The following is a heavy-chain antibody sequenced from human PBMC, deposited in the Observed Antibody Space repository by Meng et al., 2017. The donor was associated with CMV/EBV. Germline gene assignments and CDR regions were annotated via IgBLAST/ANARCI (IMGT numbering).Heavy chain of an antibody. D-gene: IGHD2-15*01. CDR3: ARVYCSGGSCYGNWFDP. CDR1: GGSISSGDYS. V-gene: IGHV4-30-4*08. CDR2: IYYSGST. J-gene: IGHJ5*02. Sequence: QGRLQESGPGLVKPSQTLSLTCTVSGGSISSGDYSWSWIRQPPGKGLEWIGYIYYSGSTYYNPSLKSRVTISVATSKNQFSLKLSSVTAADTAVYYCARVYCSGGSCYGNWFDPWGQGTLVTVSS.